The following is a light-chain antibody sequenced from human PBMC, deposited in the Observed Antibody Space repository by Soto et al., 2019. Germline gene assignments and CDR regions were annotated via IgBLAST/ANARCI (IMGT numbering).Light chain of an antibody. CDR1: QGLSSS. V-gene: IGKV1-9*01. Sequence: DIPLTQSPSFLSASVGDRVTITCRASQGLSSSLAWYQQRPGKAPQLLIYPASTLQSGVPARFSGSGSATEFTLTTSSLQSEDFATYYCQQLNAYPLTFGGGTKVEIK. J-gene: IGKJ4*01. CDR3: QQLNAYPLT. CDR2: PAS.